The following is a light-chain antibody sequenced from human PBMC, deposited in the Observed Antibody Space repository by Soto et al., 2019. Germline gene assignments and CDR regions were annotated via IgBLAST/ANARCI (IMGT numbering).Light chain of an antibody. CDR1: NIGNKR. Sequence: SSELTQPPSVSVAPEKTATITCGGTNIGNKRVHWYRQKPGQAPVLLISYDSDRPSRIPERFSGSNSENTATLTISRVEAGDEADYYCQVWDIMTDNYVFGSGTKVTVL. V-gene: IGLV3-21*04. CDR3: QVWDIMTDNYV. J-gene: IGLJ1*01. CDR2: YDS.